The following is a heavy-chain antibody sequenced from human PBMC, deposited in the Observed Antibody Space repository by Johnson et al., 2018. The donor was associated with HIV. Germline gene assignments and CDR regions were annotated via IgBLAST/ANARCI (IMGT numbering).Heavy chain of an antibody. CDR1: GFTFSSYA. V-gene: IGHV3-30-3*01. CDR3: ARGDDREIGRAQNTGAFDI. D-gene: IGHD3/OR15-3a*01. Sequence: QVQLVESGGGVVQPGRSLRLSCAASGFTFSSYAMHWVRQAPGKWLEWVAVISYDGNKKYYADSVKGRFTISRDNSKNTLYLQMNSLRAEDTAVYYCARGDDREIGRAQNTGAFDIWGQGTMVTVSS. CDR2: ISYDGNKK. J-gene: IGHJ3*02.